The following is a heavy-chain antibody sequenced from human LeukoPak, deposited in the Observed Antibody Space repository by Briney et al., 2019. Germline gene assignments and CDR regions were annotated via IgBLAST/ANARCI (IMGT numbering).Heavy chain of an antibody. CDR2: ISHDGSNK. J-gene: IGHJ3*02. D-gene: IGHD6-19*01. Sequence: GGSLRLSFAASGFTFSSYWMHWVRQAPGKGLEWVAVISHDGSNKYYADSVKGRFTISRDNSKNTLYLQMNSLRAEDTAVYYCAKDEGGYSSGWYAGDAFDIWGQGTMVTVSS. CDR1: GFTFSSYW. CDR3: AKDEGGYSSGWYAGDAFDI. V-gene: IGHV3-30*18.